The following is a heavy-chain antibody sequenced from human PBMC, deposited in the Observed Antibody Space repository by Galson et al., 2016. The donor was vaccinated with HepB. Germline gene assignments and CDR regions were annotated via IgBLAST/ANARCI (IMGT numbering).Heavy chain of an antibody. CDR3: ARVKGYYGSGSYYRENWFDP. CDR2: IYPGDSDT. D-gene: IGHD3-10*01. Sequence: QSGAEVKKPGESLKISCKGSGFSFTSYWIVWVRQMPGKGLECMGIIYPGDSDTRYSPSFQGQFTISADRSIRTAYLQWSSLKPSDTAMYYCARVKGYYGSGSYYRENWFDPWGQGTLVTVSS. J-gene: IGHJ5*02. CDR1: GFSFTSYW. V-gene: IGHV5-51*01.